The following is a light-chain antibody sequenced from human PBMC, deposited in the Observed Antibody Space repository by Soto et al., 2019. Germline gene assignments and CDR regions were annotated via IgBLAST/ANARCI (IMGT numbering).Light chain of an antibody. CDR1: ESVLFRSTNTTY. CDR3: QQYYYSWT. V-gene: IGKV4-1*01. J-gene: IGKJ1*01. Sequence: IVMTQSPDSLAVSLGERATINCNPSESVLFRSTNTTYLAWYQQKPGQPPKLLISWASTRESGVPDRLSGSGSGTDFSLTISSMKAEDVAVYYCQQYYYSWTFGQGTKVDIK. CDR2: WAS.